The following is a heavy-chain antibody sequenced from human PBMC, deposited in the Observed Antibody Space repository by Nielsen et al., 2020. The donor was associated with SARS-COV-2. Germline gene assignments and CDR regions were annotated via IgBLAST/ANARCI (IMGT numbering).Heavy chain of an antibody. CDR1: GFTFSSYA. CDR3: ARDISPSYDFVGSYYYYGMDV. J-gene: IGHJ6*02. CDR2: IYSGGSSK. D-gene: IGHD3-3*01. V-gene: IGHV3-23*03. Sequence: GESLKISCAASGFTFSSYAMSWVRQAPGKGLEWVSVIYSGGSSKYYADSVKGRFTISRDNSKNTLYLQMNSLRAEDTAVYYCARDISPSYDFVGSYYYYGMDVWGQGTTVTVSS.